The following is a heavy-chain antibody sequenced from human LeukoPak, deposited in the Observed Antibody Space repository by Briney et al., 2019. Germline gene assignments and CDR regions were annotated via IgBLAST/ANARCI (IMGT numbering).Heavy chain of an antibody. Sequence: SETLSLTCAVDGGSFSGYYWSWIRQPPGKGLEWIGEIKHSGSTNYNPSLKSRVTISVDTSKNQFSLTLSSVTAADTAVYYCARRGIRYFDWTSYYFDYWGQGTLVTVSS. V-gene: IGHV4-34*01. CDR2: IKHSGST. D-gene: IGHD3-9*01. CDR3: ARRGIRYFDWTSYYFDY. CDR1: GGSFSGYY. J-gene: IGHJ4*02.